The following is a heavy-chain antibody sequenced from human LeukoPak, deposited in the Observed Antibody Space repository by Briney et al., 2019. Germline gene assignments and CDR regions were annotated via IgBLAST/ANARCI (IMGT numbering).Heavy chain of an antibody. CDR3: ARGVGGNDHFDY. CDR1: GYTFTSYD. J-gene: IGHJ4*02. V-gene: IGHV1-8*01. CDR2: MNPNSGNT. D-gene: IGHD4-23*01. Sequence: ASVKVSCKASGYTFTSYDINWGRQATGQGLEWMGWMNPNSGNTGYAQKFQGRVTMTRNTSISTAYMELSSLRSEDTAVYYCARGVGGNDHFDYWGQGTLVTVSS.